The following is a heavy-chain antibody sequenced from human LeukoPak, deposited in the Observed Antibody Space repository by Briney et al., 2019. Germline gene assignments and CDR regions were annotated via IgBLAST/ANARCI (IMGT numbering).Heavy chain of an antibody. CDR3: AKDKTGVSRRYYFDY. J-gene: IGHJ4*02. CDR1: GFTFDDYA. D-gene: IGHD6-13*01. Sequence: PGGSLRLSCAASGFTFDDYAMHWVRQAPGKGLEWVSGISWKSGSIGYADSVKGRFTISRDNAKNSLYLQMNSLRAEDMALYYCAKDKTGVSRRYYFDYWGQGTLVTVSS. CDR2: ISWKSGSI. V-gene: IGHV3-9*03.